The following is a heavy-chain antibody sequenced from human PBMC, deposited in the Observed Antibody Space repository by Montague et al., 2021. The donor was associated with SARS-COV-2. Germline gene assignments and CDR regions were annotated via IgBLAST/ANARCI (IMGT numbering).Heavy chain of an antibody. CDR2: IYRSGYT. D-gene: IGHD6-13*01. J-gene: IGHJ3*02. CDR3: ARWGYTRSRPDDAFDI. V-gene: IGHV4-39*01. CDR1: HGSISSSLSY. Sequence: SETLSLTCTVSHGSISSSLSYWVWLRQPPGMGLEWIGSIYRSGYTFSSPSLKSRITMSVAASKNQFSLNLASVTATDTAVYYCARWGYTRSRPDDAFDIWGQGTMVTVSS.